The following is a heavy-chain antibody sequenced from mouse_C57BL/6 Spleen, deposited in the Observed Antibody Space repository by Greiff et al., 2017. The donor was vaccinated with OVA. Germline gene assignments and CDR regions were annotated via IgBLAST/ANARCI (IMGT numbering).Heavy chain of an antibody. J-gene: IGHJ4*01. CDR3: ARGRRDYAMDY. Sequence: QVQLQQPGAELVRPGSSVKLSCKASGYTFTSYWMHWVKQRPIQGLEWIGNIDPSDSETHYNQKFKDKATLTVDKSSSTAYMQLSSLTSEDSAVYYCARGRRDYAMDYWGQGTSVTVSS. CDR1: GYTFTSYW. V-gene: IGHV1-52*01. CDR2: IDPSDSET.